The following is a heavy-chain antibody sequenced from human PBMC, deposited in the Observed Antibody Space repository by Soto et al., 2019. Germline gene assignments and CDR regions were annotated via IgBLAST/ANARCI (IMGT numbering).Heavy chain of an antibody. D-gene: IGHD1-26*01. Sequence: PSETLSLTCTVSGGSISGYYWSWIRQPPGKGLEWIGYMYKTGSTVYNPNIKSRITITVDTSKNQFSLKMNSVTATDTDVYYCARVSGSYYYGMDVWGQGTTVTVSS. V-gene: IGHV4-59*01. CDR3: ARVSGSYYYGMDV. CDR2: MYKTGST. J-gene: IGHJ6*02. CDR1: GGSISGYY.